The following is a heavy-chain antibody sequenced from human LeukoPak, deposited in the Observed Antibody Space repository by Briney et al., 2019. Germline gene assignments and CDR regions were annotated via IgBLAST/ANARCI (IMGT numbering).Heavy chain of an antibody. CDR2: VSNSGSA. CDR1: GGSISKSPYY. V-gene: IGHV4-39*07. CDR3: ARFSSGWFYFDY. Sequence: SETLSLTCIVSGGSISKSPYYWAWIRQPPGKGLEWIGSVSNSGSAYYNASLKSRVTISVDTSKNHFSLKVSSVTAADTAIYYCARFSSGWFYFDYWCQGTLVTVSS. D-gene: IGHD6-19*01. J-gene: IGHJ4*02.